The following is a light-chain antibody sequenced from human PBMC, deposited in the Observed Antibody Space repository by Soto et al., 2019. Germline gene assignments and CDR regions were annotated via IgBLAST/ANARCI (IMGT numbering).Light chain of an antibody. Sequence: QLVLTQPASVSGSPGQSITISCTGTSSDVGGYNYVSWYQQHPGKAPKLMIYDVTNRPSGVSNRFSGSKSGNTASLTISGLQAEDEADYYCSSYTSINTLVFGTGTKLTVL. CDR2: DVT. CDR1: SSDVGGYNY. J-gene: IGLJ1*01. V-gene: IGLV2-14*01. CDR3: SSYTSINTLV.